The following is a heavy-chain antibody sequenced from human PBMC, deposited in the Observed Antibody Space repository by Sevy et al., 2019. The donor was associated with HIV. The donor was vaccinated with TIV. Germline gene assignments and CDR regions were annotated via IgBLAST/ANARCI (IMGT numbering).Heavy chain of an antibody. CDR2: ISNSGRTT. J-gene: IGHJ3*02. CDR1: GFTFSDYY. CDR3: VRDRSASWIDALDI. D-gene: IGHD2-2*03. Sequence: GGSLRLSCAASGFTFSDYYMTWVRQAPGKGLEWIAYISNSGRTTHNADSVDGRFTISRDNAKNSLYLQMNSLRAEDTAVYYCVRDRSASWIDALDIWGRGARVTVSS. V-gene: IGHV3-11*04.